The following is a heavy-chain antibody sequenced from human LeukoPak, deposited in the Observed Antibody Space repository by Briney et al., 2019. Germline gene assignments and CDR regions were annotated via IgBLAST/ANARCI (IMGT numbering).Heavy chain of an antibody. V-gene: IGHV4-39*07. J-gene: IGHJ4*02. CDR3: ARAPEYGLYYFDY. Sequence: SETLSLTCTVSGGSISSGSYYWGWIRQPPGKGLEWIGNIYYSGSTYYNPSLKSRASISVDTSKNQFSLKLTSVTAADTAVYYCARAPEYGLYYFDYWGQGTLVTVSS. CDR2: IYYSGST. CDR1: GGSISSGSYY. D-gene: IGHD1-14*01.